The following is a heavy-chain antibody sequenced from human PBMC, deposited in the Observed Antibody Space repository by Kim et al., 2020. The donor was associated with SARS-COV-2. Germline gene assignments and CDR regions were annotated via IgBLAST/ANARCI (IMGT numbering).Heavy chain of an antibody. CDR3: ARVGSTVAAGSIDY. J-gene: IGHJ4*02. V-gene: IGHV3-11*01. D-gene: IGHD6-13*01. Sequence: EHSGEGRFTITRNTAKNSLYRQMNSLRAEDTAVYYCARVGSTVAAGSIDYWGQGTLVTVSS.